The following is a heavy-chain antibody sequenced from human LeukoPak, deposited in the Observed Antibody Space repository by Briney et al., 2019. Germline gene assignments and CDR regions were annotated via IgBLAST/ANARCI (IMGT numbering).Heavy chain of an antibody. CDR2: IISGSNTI. V-gene: IGHV3-48*01. CDR3: ARAFAPGYCSGSSCPYDY. D-gene: IGHD2-15*01. CDR1: GFTFGSYS. Sequence: GGSLRLSCAASGFTFGSYSMNWVRQAPGKGLEWVSYIISGSNTIYYSDSVKGRFTVSRDNAKNSLYLQMNSLRAEDTAVYYCARAFAPGYCSGSSCPYDYWGQGTLVIVSS. J-gene: IGHJ4*02.